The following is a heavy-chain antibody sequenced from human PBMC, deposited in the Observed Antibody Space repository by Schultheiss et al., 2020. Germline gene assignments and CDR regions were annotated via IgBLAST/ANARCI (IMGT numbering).Heavy chain of an antibody. CDR2: IGTAGDT. V-gene: IGHV3-13*01. Sequence: GGSLRLSCAASGFTFSSYDMHWVRQATGKGLEWVSAIGTAGDTYYPGSVKGRFTISRENAKNSLYLQMNSLRAEDTAVYYCARVRAYGSGRYGMDVWGQGTTVTVSS. CDR1: GFTFSSYD. D-gene: IGHD3-10*01. J-gene: IGHJ6*02. CDR3: ARVRAYGSGRYGMDV.